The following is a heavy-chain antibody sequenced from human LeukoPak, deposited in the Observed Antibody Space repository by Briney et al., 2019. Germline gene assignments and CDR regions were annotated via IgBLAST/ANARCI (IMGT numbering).Heavy chain of an antibody. CDR3: AGSGSPGAFDI. CDR2: ISSSGSTI. CDR1: GFTFSDYY. D-gene: IGHD3-10*01. Sequence: GGSLRLSCAASGFTFSDYYMSWIRRAPGKGLEWGSYISSSGSTIYYADSVKGRFTISRDNAKNSLYLQMNSLRAEDTAVYSCAGSGSPGAFDIWGQGTMVTVSS. V-gene: IGHV3-11*04. J-gene: IGHJ3*02.